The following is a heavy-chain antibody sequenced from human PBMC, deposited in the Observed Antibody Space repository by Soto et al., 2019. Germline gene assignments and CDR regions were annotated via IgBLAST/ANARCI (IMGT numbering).Heavy chain of an antibody. CDR3: ARPYNDYYYGMDV. D-gene: IGHD1-1*01. Sequence: VESLKISCNGSGYIFTSYWISWVRQMPGKGLEWMGRIDPSDSYTNYSPSFQGHVTISADKSISTAYLQWSSLKASDTAMYYCARPYNDYYYGMDVWGQGTTVTVSS. CDR2: IDPSDSYT. V-gene: IGHV5-10-1*01. CDR1: GYIFTSYW. J-gene: IGHJ6*02.